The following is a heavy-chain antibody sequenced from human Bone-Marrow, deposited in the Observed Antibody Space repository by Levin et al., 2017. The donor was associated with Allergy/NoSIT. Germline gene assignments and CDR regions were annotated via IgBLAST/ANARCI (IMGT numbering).Heavy chain of an antibody. D-gene: IGHD1-14*01. Sequence: SQTLSLTCGVYGGFFTGSSWSWIRQPPGKGLEWIGEINHGGTTNYNPSLKTRVTMSVDTSKRQFSLKLTSVTAADTAVYYCARGRMGDYWGQGTLVIVS. CDR1: GGFFTGSS. J-gene: IGHJ4*02. CDR3: ARGRMGDY. CDR2: INHGGTT. V-gene: IGHV4-34*01.